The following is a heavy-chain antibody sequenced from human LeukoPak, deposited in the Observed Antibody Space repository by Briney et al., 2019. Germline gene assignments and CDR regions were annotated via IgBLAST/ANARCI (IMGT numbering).Heavy chain of an antibody. D-gene: IGHD3-10*01. CDR3: ARDLHYYGSGSYYALVSYFDY. CDR2: IYYSGST. CDR1: VGSVSSGSYC. Sequence: NPSESLSLTCTVSVGSVSSGSYCWSWIRQPPGKGQEWIGYIYYSGSTNYNPSLKSRVTISVDTSKNQFSLKLSSVTAADTAVYYCARDLHYYGSGSYYALVSYFDYWGQGTLVTVSS. J-gene: IGHJ4*02. V-gene: IGHV4-61*01.